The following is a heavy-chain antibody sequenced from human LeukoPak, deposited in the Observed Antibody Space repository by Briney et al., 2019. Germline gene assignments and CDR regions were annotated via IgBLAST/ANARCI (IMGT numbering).Heavy chain of an antibody. CDR2: IYYSGST. Sequence: SETLSLTCTVSGGSISSYYWSWIRQPPGKGLEWIGYIYYSGSTNYNPSLKSRVTISVDTSKNQFSLKLSSVTAADTAAYYCARLYFDFWSGYRKPFDYWGQGTLVTVSS. CDR1: GGSISSYY. J-gene: IGHJ4*02. D-gene: IGHD3-3*01. V-gene: IGHV4-59*12. CDR3: ARLYFDFWSGYRKPFDY.